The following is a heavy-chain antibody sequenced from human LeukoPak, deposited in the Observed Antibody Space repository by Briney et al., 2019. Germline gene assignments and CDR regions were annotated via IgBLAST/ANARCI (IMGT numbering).Heavy chain of an antibody. V-gene: IGHV4-59*05. Sequence: SETLSVTCTVSGGSISSYYWSWIRQPPGKGLEWIGGIYDSGSTYYNPSLKSRVTISVDTSKNQFSLKLNSVTAADTAVYYCARHYGPWGQGTLVTVSS. CDR2: IYDSGST. D-gene: IGHD3-16*01. CDR3: ARHYGP. J-gene: IGHJ5*02. CDR1: GGSISSYY.